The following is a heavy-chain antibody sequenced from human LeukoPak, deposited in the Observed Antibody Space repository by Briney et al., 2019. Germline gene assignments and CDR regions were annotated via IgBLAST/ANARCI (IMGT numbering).Heavy chain of an antibody. CDR2: VSTSGGGT. J-gene: IGHJ4*02. D-gene: IGHD4-17*01. CDR1: GFTFSSYA. V-gene: IGHV3-23*01. CDR3: AKSPYGDYYLDFDY. Sequence: GGSLRLSCAASGFTFSSYAMTWVRQAPGKGLEWVSTVSTSGGGTYYADSVKGRFTISRDNSRNTLYLQMNGLRAEDAAVYYCAKSPYGDYYLDFDYWGQGTLVTVSS.